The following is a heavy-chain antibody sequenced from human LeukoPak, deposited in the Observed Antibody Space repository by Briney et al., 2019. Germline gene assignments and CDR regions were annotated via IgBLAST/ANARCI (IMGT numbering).Heavy chain of an antibody. Sequence: PSETLFLTCTVSGGSISSSSYYWGWIRQPPGKGLEWIGSIYYSGSTYYNPSLKSRVTISVDTSKNQFSLKLSSVTAADTAVYYCARDLYQLSRRAGWFDPWGQGTLVTVSS. V-gene: IGHV4-39*02. CDR2: IYYSGST. CDR3: ARDLYQLSRRAGWFDP. J-gene: IGHJ5*02. D-gene: IGHD2-2*01. CDR1: GGSISSSSYY.